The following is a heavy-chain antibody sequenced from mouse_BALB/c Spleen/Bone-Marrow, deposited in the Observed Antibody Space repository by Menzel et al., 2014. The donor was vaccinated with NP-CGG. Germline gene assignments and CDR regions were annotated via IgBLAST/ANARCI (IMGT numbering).Heavy chain of an antibody. Sequence: LVKTGASVKISCKASGYSFTGYYMYWVKQSHGKSLEWIGYISCYNGATSYNQKFKGKATFTVDTSSSTDYMQFNSLTSEDSAVYYCARGDGYYVDFDYWGQGTTLTVSS. CDR3: ARGDGYYVDFDY. J-gene: IGHJ2*01. CDR1: GYSFTGYY. CDR2: ISCYNGAT. D-gene: IGHD2-3*01. V-gene: IGHV1S34*01.